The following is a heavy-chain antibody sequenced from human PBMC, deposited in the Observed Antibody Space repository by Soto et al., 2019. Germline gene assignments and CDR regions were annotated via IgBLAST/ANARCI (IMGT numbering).Heavy chain of an antibody. D-gene: IGHD6-13*01. Sequence: PSETLSLTCTVSGGSISSGSYYWSWIRQHPGKGLEWIGYIYYSGSTYYNPSLKSRVTISVDTSKSQFSLKLSSVTAADTAVYYCARDRLRRSSSTSYYYGMDVWGQGTTVTVSS. CDR1: GGSISSGSYY. CDR3: ARDRLRRSSSTSYYYGMDV. V-gene: IGHV4-31*03. J-gene: IGHJ6*02. CDR2: IYYSGST.